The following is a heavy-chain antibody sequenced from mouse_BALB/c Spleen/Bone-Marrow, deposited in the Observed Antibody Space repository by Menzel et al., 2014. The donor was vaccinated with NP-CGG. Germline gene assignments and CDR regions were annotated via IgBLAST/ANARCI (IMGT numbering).Heavy chain of an antibody. CDR3: VTDPYYGRQYYFDY. CDR2: IYPRSGST. J-gene: IGHJ2*01. V-gene: IGHV1-81*01. D-gene: IGHD1-1*02. CDR1: GYTFTVYV. Sequence: QVQLQQSGPELVKPGASVKMSCKASGYTFTVYVISWVKQRTGQGLEWIGEIYPRSGSTYYNEKFKGKATLTADKSSNTVYMQLISLTSEDSAVFFCVTDPYYGRQYYFDYWGQGTTLTVSS.